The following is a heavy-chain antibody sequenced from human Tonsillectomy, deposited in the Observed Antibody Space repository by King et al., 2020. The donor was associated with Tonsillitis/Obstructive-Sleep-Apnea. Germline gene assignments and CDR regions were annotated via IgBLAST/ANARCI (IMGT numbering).Heavy chain of an antibody. CDR2: IYSGGST. V-gene: IGHV3-53*01. Sequence: VQLVQSGGGLIQPGGSLRLSCAASGFTVSSNYMSWVRQAPGKGLEWVSVIYSGGSTYYAGSVKGRFTISRDNSKNTLYLQMNSLRAEDTAVYYCARGITIFEVGAFDIWGQGTMVTVSS. CDR3: ARGITIFEVGAFDI. CDR1: GFTVSSNY. J-gene: IGHJ3*02. D-gene: IGHD3-3*01.